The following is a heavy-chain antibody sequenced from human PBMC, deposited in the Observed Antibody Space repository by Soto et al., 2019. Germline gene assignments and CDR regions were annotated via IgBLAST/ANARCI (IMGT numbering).Heavy chain of an antibody. J-gene: IGHJ5*02. CDR2: ISSRGSTV. D-gene: IGHD2-2*01. CDR1: GFTFSSYE. CDR3: ARDIVGHCNGMSCHSP. V-gene: IGHV3-48*03. Sequence: QPGGSLRLSCVASGFTFSSYEMNWVRQAPGKGLEWVSYISSRGSTVYYADSVKGRFTISRDNAKNSLYLQMNSLRAEDTAVYYCARDIVGHCNGMSCHSPWGQGTLVTVSS.